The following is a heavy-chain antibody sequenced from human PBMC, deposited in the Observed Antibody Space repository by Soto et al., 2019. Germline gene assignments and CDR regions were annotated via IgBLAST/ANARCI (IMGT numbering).Heavy chain of an antibody. J-gene: IGHJ5*02. CDR1: GGSMGSKY. CDR3: ARQEGDHYVSSTYEPDWFDL. CDR2: VYNSGRT. V-gene: IGHV4-59*01. Sequence: QVQLQESGPGLVKPSGTLSLTCTVSGGSMGSKYWSWIRRPPGKGLGWIGYVYNSGRTNYNPSLKSRVTIAGDTSKNHVSLNLTSVTPPDTAVYYCARQEGDHYVSSTYEPDWFDLWGQGTVVTVSS. D-gene: IGHD3-22*01.